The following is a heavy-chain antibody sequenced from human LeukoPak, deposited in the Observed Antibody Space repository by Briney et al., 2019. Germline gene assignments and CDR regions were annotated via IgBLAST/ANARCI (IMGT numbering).Heavy chain of an antibody. J-gene: IGHJ3*02. CDR1: GGSISSYY. D-gene: IGHD7-27*01. CDR3: ARVWEQLGNWGAFDI. CDR2: IYYSGST. V-gene: IGHV4-59*01. Sequence: SETLSLTCTVSGGSISSYYWSWIRQPPGKGLEWIGYIYYSGSTNYNPSLKSRVTISVDTSKNQFSLKLSSVTAADTDVYYCARVWEQLGNWGAFDIWGQGTMVTVSS.